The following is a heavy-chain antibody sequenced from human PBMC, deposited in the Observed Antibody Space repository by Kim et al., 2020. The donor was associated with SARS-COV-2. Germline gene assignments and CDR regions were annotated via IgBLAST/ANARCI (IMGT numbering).Heavy chain of an antibody. Sequence: ASVKVSCKASGFSFTTYDINWVRQATGQGLEWMGWMNPNSGDSGYAQKFQGRVTMTRDTSISTAFMELSSLTSEDTAVYYCARDRASSSKGWFVPCGQGT. V-gene: IGHV1-8*02. D-gene: IGHD6-13*01. J-gene: IGHJ5*02. CDR2: MNPNSGDS. CDR3: ARDRASSSKGWFVP. CDR1: GFSFTTYD.